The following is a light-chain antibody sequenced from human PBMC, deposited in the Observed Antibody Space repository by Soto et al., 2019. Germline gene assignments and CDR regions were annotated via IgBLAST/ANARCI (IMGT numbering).Light chain of an antibody. V-gene: IGKV3-20*01. CDR1: QSVGSS. J-gene: IGKJ1*01. CDR2: GAS. Sequence: DTVLTHLPGTLTLSPRGRATLLCRASQSVGSSLAWYQQKPGQAPRLVMYGASSRATGIPDRFSGSGSGTDFTLTISRLEAEDFAVYFCQQYGSSPRTFGQATKVDIK. CDR3: QQYGSSPRT.